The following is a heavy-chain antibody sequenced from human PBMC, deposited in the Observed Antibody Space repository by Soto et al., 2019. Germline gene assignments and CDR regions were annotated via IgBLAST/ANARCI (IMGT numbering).Heavy chain of an antibody. CDR1: GGSISSGGYY. J-gene: IGHJ6*02. CDR3: ARDRSCSSTSCYMPVGMDV. Sequence: SETLSLTCTVSGGSISSGGYYWSWIRQHPGKGLEWIGYIYYSGSTYYNPSLKSRVTISVDTSKNQSSLKLSSVTAADTAVYYCARDRSCSSTSCYMPVGMDVWGQGTTVTVSS. V-gene: IGHV4-31*03. D-gene: IGHD2-2*02. CDR2: IYYSGST.